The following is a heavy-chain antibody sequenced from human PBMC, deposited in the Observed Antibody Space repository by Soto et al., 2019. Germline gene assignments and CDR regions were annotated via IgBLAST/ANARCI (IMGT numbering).Heavy chain of an antibody. CDR1: GFTFTNSA. CDR3: AARTDYYTSYYYMDV. D-gene: IGHD3-9*01. J-gene: IGHJ6*03. CDR2: IVVGSGNT. V-gene: IGHV1-58*02. Sequence: QMPLVQSGPEVKKPGTSVKVSCKASGFTFTNSAIQWVRQARGQRLEWIGWIVVGSGNTNYAQKFQERLTITRDMSTSTAYMELSSLRSEDTAIYYCAARTDYYTSYYYMDVWGKGTTVTVSS.